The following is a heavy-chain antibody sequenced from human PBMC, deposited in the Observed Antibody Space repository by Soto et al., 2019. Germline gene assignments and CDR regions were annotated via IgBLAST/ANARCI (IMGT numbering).Heavy chain of an antibody. Sequence: EVQLLESGGGLVQPGGSLRLSCAASGFTFSSYAMSWVRQAPGKGLEWVSTISGGGDGTYYADYVKGRFTISRDDSGNTADGLMHGRRAEDTAVYYCEKKGLGSVITYGRGGDCDCGFDIRGQGTSVCVCS. CDR3: EKKGLGSVITYGRGGDCDCGFDI. CDR1: GFTFSSYA. D-gene: IGHD2-21*02. J-gene: IGHJ3*02. V-gene: IGHV3-23*01. CDR2: ISGGGDGT.